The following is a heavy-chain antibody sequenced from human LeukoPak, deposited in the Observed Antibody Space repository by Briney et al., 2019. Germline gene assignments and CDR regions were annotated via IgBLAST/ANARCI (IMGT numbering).Heavy chain of an antibody. D-gene: IGHD3-3*01. V-gene: IGHV3-30*04. CDR3: ARGLLYDFWSGYSQGNYMDV. Sequence: GRSLRLSCAASGFTFSSYAMHWVRQAPGKGLEWVAVISYDGSNKYYADSVKGRFTISRDNSKNTLYLQMNSLRAEDTAVYYCARGLLYDFWSGYSQGNYMDVWGKGTTVTVSS. CDR1: GFTFSSYA. CDR2: ISYDGSNK. J-gene: IGHJ6*03.